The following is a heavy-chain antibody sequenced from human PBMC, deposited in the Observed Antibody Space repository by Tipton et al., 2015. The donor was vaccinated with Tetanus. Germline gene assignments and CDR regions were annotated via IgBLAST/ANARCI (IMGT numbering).Heavy chain of an antibody. V-gene: IGHV3-21*01. J-gene: IGHJ4*02. Sequence: GSLRLSCAASGFTFSSYRLSWIRQAPGKGLEWVSSISSTISYIYYTDSVKGRFTISRDNAKSSLYLEMSSLRAEDTAVYYCTRVAAPQPFDYWGQGTLVTVSS. D-gene: IGHD2-15*01. CDR3: TRVAAPQPFDY. CDR1: GFTFSSYR. CDR2: ISSTISYI.